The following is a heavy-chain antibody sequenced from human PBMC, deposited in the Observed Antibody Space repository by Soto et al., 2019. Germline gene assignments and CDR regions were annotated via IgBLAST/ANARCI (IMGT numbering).Heavy chain of an antibody. CDR2: ISSSSSYT. CDR1: GFTFSDYY. Sequence: GGSLRLSCAASGFTFSDYYMSWIRQAPGKGLEWVSYISSSSSYTNYADSVKGRFTISRDNAKNSLYLQMNSLRAEDTAVYYCARVRSSVVRNAFDIWGRGTMVTVSS. D-gene: IGHD2-21*01. V-gene: IGHV3-11*06. CDR3: ARVRSSVVRNAFDI. J-gene: IGHJ3*02.